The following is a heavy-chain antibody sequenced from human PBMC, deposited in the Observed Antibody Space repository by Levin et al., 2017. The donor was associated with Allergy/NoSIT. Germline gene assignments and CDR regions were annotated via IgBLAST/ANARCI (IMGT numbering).Heavy chain of an antibody. CDR2: ISSSSSTI. CDR1: GFTFSSYS. J-gene: IGHJ4*02. Sequence: GGSLRLSCAASGFTFSSYSMNWVRQAPGKGLEWVSYISSSSSTIYYADSVKGRFTISRDNAKNSLYLQMNSLRAEDTAVYYCARDGYYYGSGSYYSLGYWGQGTLVTVSS. D-gene: IGHD3-10*01. V-gene: IGHV3-48*01. CDR3: ARDGYYYGSGSYYSLGY.